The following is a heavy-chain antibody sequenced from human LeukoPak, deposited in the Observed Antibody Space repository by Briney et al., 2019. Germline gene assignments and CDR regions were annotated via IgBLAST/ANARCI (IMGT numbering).Heavy chain of an antibody. J-gene: IGHJ4*02. CDR2: IKQDGSEK. CDR1: GFTFSSYW. Sequence: GGSLRLSCAASGFTFSSYWMSWVRQAPGKGLEWVANIKQDGSEKYYVDSVKGRFTISRDNAKNSLYLQMNSLGAEDTAVYYCARDPADYYDSSGYLPCWGQGTLVTVSS. D-gene: IGHD3-22*01. CDR3: ARDPADYYDSSGYLPC. V-gene: IGHV3-7*01.